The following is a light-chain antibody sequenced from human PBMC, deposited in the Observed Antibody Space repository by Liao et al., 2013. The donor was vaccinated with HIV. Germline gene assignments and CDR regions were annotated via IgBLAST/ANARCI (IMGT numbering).Light chain of an antibody. J-gene: IGLJ2*01. CDR1: KLGDRY. CDR3: QTWDVTTGAVL. CDR2: QDT. V-gene: IGLV3-1*01. Sequence: SYDLIQPPSVSVSPGQTASITCSGDKLGDRYTCWYQQKAGQSPVLVIYQDTKRPSGIPERFSGSNSGNTATLTISGTQAMDEADYFCQTWDVTTGAVLFGGGTELTVL.